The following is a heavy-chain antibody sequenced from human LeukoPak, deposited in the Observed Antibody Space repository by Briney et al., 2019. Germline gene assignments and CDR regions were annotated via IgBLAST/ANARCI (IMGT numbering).Heavy chain of an antibody. V-gene: IGHV4-59*12. D-gene: IGHD3-22*01. CDR1: GGSISSYY. Sequence: SETLSLTCTVSGGSISSYYWSWIRQPPGKGLEWIGSIYYSGSTYYNPSLKSRVTISVDTSKNQFSLKLSSVTAADTAVYYCARDTGHDYYDSSGYYYGGDYWGQGTLVTVSS. J-gene: IGHJ4*02. CDR2: IYYSGST. CDR3: ARDTGHDYYDSSGYYYGGDY.